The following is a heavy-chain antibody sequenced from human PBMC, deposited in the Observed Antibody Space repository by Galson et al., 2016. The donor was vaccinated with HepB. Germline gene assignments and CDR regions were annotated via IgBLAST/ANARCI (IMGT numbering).Heavy chain of an antibody. CDR1: EDSISGSSHY. CDR2: IFSGGST. Sequence: SETLSLTCTVSEDSISGSSHYWGWIRQTPGKGLEWIGTIFSGGSTYYNPSLMSRVSISVDTSKNQFSLKLSSVTAADTAVYFCARRSRYWFFDLWGRGTLVTVSS. D-gene: IGHD2-2*01. J-gene: IGHJ2*01. V-gene: IGHV4-39*01. CDR3: ARRSRYWFFDL.